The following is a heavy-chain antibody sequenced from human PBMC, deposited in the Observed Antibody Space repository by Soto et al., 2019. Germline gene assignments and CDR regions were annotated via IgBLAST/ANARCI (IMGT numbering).Heavy chain of an antibody. V-gene: IGHV3-23*01. CDR1: GFTFSSYA. D-gene: IGHD5-12*01. Sequence: EVHLLESGGGLVQPGGSLRLSCVVSGFTFSSYAMTWVRQPPGKGLEWVSSISGSGGTTYYADSVKCRFTISRDNSKNTLYLQMNSLRAEDTAIYYCAKPPDIVATTFYDSGLDGRGQGTAVTVSS. CDR3: AKPPDIVATTFYDSGLDG. J-gene: IGHJ6*02. CDR2: ISGSGGTT.